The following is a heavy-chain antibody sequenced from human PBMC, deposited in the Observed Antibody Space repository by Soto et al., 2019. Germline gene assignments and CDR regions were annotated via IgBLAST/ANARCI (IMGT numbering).Heavy chain of an antibody. CDR3: GSVFEY. Sequence: EASVTVSCTAAGSTFTSYGISWGRQDTGQGLEWMGWISAYNGNTNYAQKLQGRVTMTTDKCTSTAYMELRSLRSDDTAVYYCGSVFEYWGHGTLVPFSS. V-gene: IGHV1-18*01. CDR2: ISAYNGNT. J-gene: IGHJ4*01. CDR1: GSTFTSYG.